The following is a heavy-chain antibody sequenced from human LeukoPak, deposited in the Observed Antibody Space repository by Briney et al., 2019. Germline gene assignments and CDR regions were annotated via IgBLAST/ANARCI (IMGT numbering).Heavy chain of an antibody. Sequence: SETLSLTCTASGGSISSHYWSWIRQPPGKGLEWIGYIYYTGSTNYNPSLKSRVTISVDTSENQFSLKLSSVTAADTAVYYCAREGTIINYYFDYWGQGTLVTVSS. CDR1: GGSISSHY. J-gene: IGHJ4*02. CDR2: IYYTGST. CDR3: AREGTIINYYFDY. V-gene: IGHV4-59*11. D-gene: IGHD2/OR15-2a*01.